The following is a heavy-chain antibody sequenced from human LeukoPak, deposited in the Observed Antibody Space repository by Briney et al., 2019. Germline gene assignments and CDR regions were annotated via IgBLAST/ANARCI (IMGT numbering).Heavy chain of an antibody. D-gene: IGHD2-21*02. Sequence: ASVKVSCKASGYTFTTYGISWVRQAPGQGLEWMGWISASNGNTYYAQKLQDRVTMTTDTSTSTAYMELRSLRSDDTAVYYCARVTLESVYCGRDCYSHWGQGTLVTVSS. CDR2: ISASNGNT. CDR3: ARVTLESVYCGRDCYSH. CDR1: GYTFTTYG. J-gene: IGHJ4*02. V-gene: IGHV1-18*01.